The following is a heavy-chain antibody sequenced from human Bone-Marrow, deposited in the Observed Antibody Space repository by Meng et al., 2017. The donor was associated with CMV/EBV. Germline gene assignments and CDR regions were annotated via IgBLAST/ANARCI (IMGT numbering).Heavy chain of an antibody. CDR3: ARGGRFRRGVATLGNWFDP. CDR1: GGSISSGGYY. V-gene: IGHV4-31*03. CDR2: IYYSGST. J-gene: IGHJ5*02. Sequence: SETLSLTCTVSGGSISSGGYYWSWIRQHPGKGLEWIGYIYYSGSTYYNPSLKSRVTISVDTSKNQFSLKLSSVTAADTAVYYCARGGRFRRGVATLGNWFDPWGQGTLVTVSS. D-gene: IGHD1-1*01.